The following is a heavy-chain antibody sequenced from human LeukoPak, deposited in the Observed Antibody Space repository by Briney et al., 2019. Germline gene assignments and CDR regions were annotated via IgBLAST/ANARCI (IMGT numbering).Heavy chain of an antibody. CDR2: IIPSDGFT. D-gene: IGHD1-26*01. CDR3: ARPPYSGSYFIRYFQH. CDR1: GYTFSSYY. J-gene: IGHJ1*01. Sequence: ASVKASCKASGYTFSSYYVHWVRQAPGQGLEWMGLIIPSDGFTSYAQKFQGRVTMTRDMSTSTVYMELSSLRSDDTAVYYCARPPYSGSYFIRYFQHWGQGTLVTVSS. V-gene: IGHV1-46*01.